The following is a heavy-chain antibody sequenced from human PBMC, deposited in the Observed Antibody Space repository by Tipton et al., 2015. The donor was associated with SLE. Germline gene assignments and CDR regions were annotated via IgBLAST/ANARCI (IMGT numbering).Heavy chain of an antibody. V-gene: IGHV4-39*07. D-gene: IGHD3-10*01. CDR2: IYYSVST. Sequence: TLSLTCTVSGDSISSTNYYCGWIRQPPGKGLEWIANIYYSVSTYYSASLKSRITISVDTSKNQFSLKMTSMTAADTAVYYCARLRGCFTVSDCIDYRGQGALVTVSS. CDR1: GDSISSTNYY. CDR3: ARLRGCFTVSDCIDY. J-gene: IGHJ4*02.